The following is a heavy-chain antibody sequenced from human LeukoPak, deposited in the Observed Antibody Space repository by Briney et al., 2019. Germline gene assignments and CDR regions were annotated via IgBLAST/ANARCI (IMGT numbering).Heavy chain of an antibody. CDR3: ARGLGRNTYYDFWSGPYAFDI. D-gene: IGHD3-3*01. J-gene: IGHJ3*02. V-gene: IGHV4-39*01. Sequence: PSETLSLTCTVSGGSISSSSYYWGWIRQPPGKGLEWIGSIYYSGSTYYNPSLKSRVTISVDTSKNQFSLKLSSVTAADTAVCYCARGLGRNTYYDFWSGPYAFDIWGQGTMVTVSS. CDR1: GGSISSSSYY. CDR2: IYYSGST.